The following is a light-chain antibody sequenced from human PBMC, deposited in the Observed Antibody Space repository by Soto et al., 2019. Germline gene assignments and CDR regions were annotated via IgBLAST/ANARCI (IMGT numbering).Light chain of an antibody. CDR3: QQYNTFLT. V-gene: IGKV1-5*03. CDR1: HNLIKW. CDR2: EDS. J-gene: IGKJ4*01. Sequence: DIQMTQSPTTLSASVGDRVTITCRASHNLIKWLAWYQQKPGKAPKLLIYEDSTLQSGVPSRFSGSGSRTEFTLTLSSLQPEDSATYYCQQYNTFLTSGGVTKLEIK.